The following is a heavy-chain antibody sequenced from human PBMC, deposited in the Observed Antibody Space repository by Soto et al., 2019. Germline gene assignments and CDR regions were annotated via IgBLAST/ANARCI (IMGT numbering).Heavy chain of an antibody. CDR3: ARDNSPPYCSSTSCYYYYGMDV. CDR2: INPSGGST. D-gene: IGHD2-2*01. CDR1: GYTFTSYY. Sequence: QVQLVQSGAEVKKPGASVKVSCKASGYTFTSYYMHWVRQAPGQGLEWMGIINPSGGSTSYAQKFQGRVTMTRETSTSTVYMELSSLRSEDTAVYYCARDNSPPYCSSTSCYYYYGMDVWGQGTTVTVSS. V-gene: IGHV1-46*01. J-gene: IGHJ6*02.